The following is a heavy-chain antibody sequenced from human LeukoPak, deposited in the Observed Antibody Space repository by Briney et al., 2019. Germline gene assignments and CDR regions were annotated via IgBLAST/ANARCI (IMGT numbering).Heavy chain of an antibody. CDR1: GYTFTGYY. Sequence: ASVKVSCKASGYTFTGYYMHWVRQAPGQGLEWMGRINPNSGGTNYAQKFQGRVTMTRDTSISTAYKELSRLRSDDTAVYYCAREPYMITFGGVTPSRDYWGQGTLVTVSS. V-gene: IGHV1-2*06. CDR3: AREPYMITFGGVTPSRDY. J-gene: IGHJ4*02. D-gene: IGHD3-16*01. CDR2: INPNSGGT.